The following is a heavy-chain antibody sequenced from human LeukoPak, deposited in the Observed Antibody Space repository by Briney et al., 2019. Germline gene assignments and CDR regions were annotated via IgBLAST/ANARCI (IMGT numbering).Heavy chain of an antibody. CDR1: GYTFTVYY. CDR3: ARGPIVVVPAAIGWFDP. J-gene: IGHJ5*02. D-gene: IGHD2-2*01. Sequence: GASVKVSCKASGYTFTVYYMHWVRPAPGQGLEWMGWINPNSGGTNYAQKFQGRVTMTRDTSISTAYMELSRLRSDDTAVYYCARGPIVVVPAAIGWFDPWGQGTLVTVSS. V-gene: IGHV1-2*02. CDR2: INPNSGGT.